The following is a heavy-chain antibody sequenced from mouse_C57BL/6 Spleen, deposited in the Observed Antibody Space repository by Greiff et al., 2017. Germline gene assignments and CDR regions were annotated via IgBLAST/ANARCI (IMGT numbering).Heavy chain of an antibody. J-gene: IGHJ3*01. CDR1: GYAFSSYW. V-gene: IGHV1-80*01. Sequence: QVQLQQSGAELVKPGASVKISCKASGYAFSSYWMNWVKQSPGKGLEWIGQIYPGDGDTNYNGKFKGKATLTADKASSTAYMQLSSLTSEDSAVYCCASSWDPFAYWGQGTLVTVSA. CDR3: ASSWDPFAY. D-gene: IGHD4-1*01. CDR2: IYPGDGDT.